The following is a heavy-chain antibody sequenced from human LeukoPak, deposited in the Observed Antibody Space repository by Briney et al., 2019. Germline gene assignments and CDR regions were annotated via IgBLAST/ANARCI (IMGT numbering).Heavy chain of an antibody. CDR2: INQDGSEK. V-gene: IGHV3-7*01. Sequence: PGGSLRLSCAASRTTFIHYWMSWVRQAAGKGLKWVANINQDGSEKYYVDSVKGRFIISRDNAENSVYLHMNSLSADDTAVYYCARDVRNRVGLNYYHQYMDVWGKGTTVTVSS. CDR3: ARDVRNRVGLNYYHQYMDV. D-gene: IGHD1-26*01. J-gene: IGHJ6*03. CDR1: RTTFIHYW.